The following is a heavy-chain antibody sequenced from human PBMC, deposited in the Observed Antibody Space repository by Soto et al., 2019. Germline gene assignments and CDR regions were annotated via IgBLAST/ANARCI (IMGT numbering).Heavy chain of an antibody. CDR3: ARHPCGGYAFDS. J-gene: IGHJ4*02. D-gene: IGHD1-26*01. Sequence: SETLSLTCTVSGDSINSNAHYWGWVRQAPGKGLEWIASVFYTGSPYHNPSLESRVSISVDTSDNQFSLKVTSVTAADTGIYYCARHPCGGYAFDSCGRGPVITV. CDR1: GDSINSNAHY. V-gene: IGHV4-39*01. CDR2: VFYTGSP.